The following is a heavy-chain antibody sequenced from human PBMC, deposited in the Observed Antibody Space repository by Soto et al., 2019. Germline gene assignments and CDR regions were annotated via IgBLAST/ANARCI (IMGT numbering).Heavy chain of an antibody. Sequence: HVQLVQSGAEVKKPGASLKVSCKASGYTFISYGVSWVRQAPGQGLEWLGWISPYNGNTNYAQKFQGRITMTTDTPPSTVYMDLRSLRTDDTAVYYCARDQTKWLTDAFDIWGQGTMVVVSS. J-gene: IGHJ3*02. CDR2: ISPYNGNT. CDR3: ARDQTKWLTDAFDI. D-gene: IGHD5-12*01. CDR1: GYTFISYG. V-gene: IGHV1-18*01.